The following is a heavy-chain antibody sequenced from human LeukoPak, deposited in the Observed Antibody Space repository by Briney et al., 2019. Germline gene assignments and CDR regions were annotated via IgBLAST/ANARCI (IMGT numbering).Heavy chain of an antibody. V-gene: IGHV3-30*04. Sequence: GRSLRLSCAASGFTFSSYAIHWVRQAPGKGLEWVAVISYDGSNKYYADSVKGRFTFSRDNSKNTLFLQMNSLRTEDTAVYYCARDRYCSGGGCPDYYYGMDVWGQGTTVTVSS. CDR1: GFTFSSYA. D-gene: IGHD2-15*01. J-gene: IGHJ6*02. CDR2: ISYDGSNK. CDR3: ARDRYCSGGGCPDYYYGMDV.